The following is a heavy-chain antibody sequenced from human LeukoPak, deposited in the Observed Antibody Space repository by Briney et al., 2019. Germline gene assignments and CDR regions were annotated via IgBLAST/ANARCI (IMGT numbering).Heavy chain of an antibody. Sequence: SETLSLTCTVSGDSISSYYWSWIRQPPGKGLEWIGYIYNSGSTNYNPSLKSRVTISADTSKDQFSLKLASVTAAGTAVYYCATGYSSTWYYFDYWGQGTLVTVSS. D-gene: IGHD6-13*01. V-gene: IGHV4-59*01. CDR1: GDSISSYY. CDR3: ATGYSSTWYYFDY. J-gene: IGHJ4*02. CDR2: IYNSGST.